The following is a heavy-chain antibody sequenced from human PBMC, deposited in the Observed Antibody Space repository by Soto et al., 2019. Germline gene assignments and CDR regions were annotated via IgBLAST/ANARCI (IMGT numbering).Heavy chain of an antibody. V-gene: IGHV1-18*01. CDR3: ARSVSSIWGGGWFDP. CDR2: ISAYNGNT. D-gene: IGHD6-13*01. Sequence: QVQLVQSGAEVKKPGASVKVSCKASGYTFTSYGISWVRQAPGQGLEWMGWISAYNGNTNYAQKLQGRVTMTTDTSTSTDYMELRSLRAEDTAVYYCARSVSSIWGGGWFDPWGQGTLVTVSS. J-gene: IGHJ5*02. CDR1: GYTFTSYG.